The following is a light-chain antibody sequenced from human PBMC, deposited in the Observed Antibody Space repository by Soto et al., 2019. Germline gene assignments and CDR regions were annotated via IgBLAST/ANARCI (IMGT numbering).Light chain of an antibody. J-gene: IGKJ5*01. CDR2: GAF. Sequence: EIVLTQSPATLSLSPGERATLSCRASPSVTNYLAWFQQKPGQPPRLLIYGAFTRAAGIPARCSGSGSGTDFTLTISSLEPEDSAVYYCQQRNIWPPVTFGQGTRLEIK. CDR3: QQRNIWPPVT. V-gene: IGKV3-11*01. CDR1: PSVTNY.